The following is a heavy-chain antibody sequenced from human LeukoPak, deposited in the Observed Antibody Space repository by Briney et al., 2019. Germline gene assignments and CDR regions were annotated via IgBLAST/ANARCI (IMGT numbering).Heavy chain of an antibody. V-gene: IGHV3-21*01. CDR3: AKGGNWNDVPFDY. J-gene: IGHJ4*02. D-gene: IGHD1-1*01. Sequence: GGSLRLSCAASGFTFSSYSMNWVRRAPGKGLEWVSSIGSSSSYIDYADSVKGRFTISRDNAKNSLYLQMNSLRAEDTAVYYCAKGGNWNDVPFDYWGQGTLVTVSS. CDR2: IGSSSSYI. CDR1: GFTFSSYS.